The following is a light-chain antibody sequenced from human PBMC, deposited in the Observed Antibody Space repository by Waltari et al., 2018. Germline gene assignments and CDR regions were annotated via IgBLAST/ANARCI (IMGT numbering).Light chain of an antibody. J-gene: IGKJ1*01. CDR3: QQYDTFSAT. CDR1: QSISSW. CDR2: KAS. V-gene: IGKV1-5*03. Sequence: DIQMTQSPSTLSASVGDRVTINCRASQSISSWLAWYQQKPGKDPKLLIYKASYLESGVPSRFSGSGSGTEFTLTITSLQPDDFATYFCQQYDTFSATFGPGTTVEI.